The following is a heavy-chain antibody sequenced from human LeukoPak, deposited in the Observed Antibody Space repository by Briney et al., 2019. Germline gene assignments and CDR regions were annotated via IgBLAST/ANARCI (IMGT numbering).Heavy chain of an antibody. V-gene: IGHV3-48*01. J-gene: IGHJ4*02. Sequence: GGSLRLSCAASRFSFSNHSMNWVRQAPGKGLEWVSYISNSGSAKYYAASVKGRFTISRDNGKNSLYLQMNSLRAEDTAVYYCAGMSGSRLPGNWGQGTLVTVSS. CDR1: RFSFSNHS. D-gene: IGHD3-3*01. CDR2: ISNSGSAK. CDR3: AGMSGSRLPGN.